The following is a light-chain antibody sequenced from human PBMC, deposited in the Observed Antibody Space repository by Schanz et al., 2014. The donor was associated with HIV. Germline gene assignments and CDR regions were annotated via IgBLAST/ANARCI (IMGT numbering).Light chain of an antibody. CDR3: QQYNNWWT. CDR1: QNISSN. Sequence: PGERAPLSCRASQNISSNLAWYQQKPCQTPRLHIYGASTRATGIPARFSGRGSGTEFTLTISGLQSEDFAVYYCQQYNNWWTFGQGTKVEIK. V-gene: IGKV3-15*01. J-gene: IGKJ1*01. CDR2: GAS.